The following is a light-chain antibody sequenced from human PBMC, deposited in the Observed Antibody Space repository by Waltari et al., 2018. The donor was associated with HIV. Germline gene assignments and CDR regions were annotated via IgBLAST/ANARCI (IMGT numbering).Light chain of an antibody. CDR2: WAS. CDR3: QQSYKSPWT. CDR1: QSLLYKSDNKTY. V-gene: IGKV4-1*01. Sequence: EIVMTQSPDSLPVSLGERATIDCWPSQSLLYKSDNKTYLSWFQQMPGQPPKLLIYWASTRGSGVPARFSASGSGTNFTLTISSLQAEDVATYYCQQSYKSPWTFGQGTKVEV. J-gene: IGKJ1*01.